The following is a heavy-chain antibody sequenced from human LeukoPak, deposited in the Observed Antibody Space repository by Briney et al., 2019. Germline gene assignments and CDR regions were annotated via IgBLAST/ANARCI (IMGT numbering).Heavy chain of an antibody. D-gene: IGHD3-22*01. Sequence: ASVKVSCKASGYTFTSYYMHWVRQAPGQGLEWMGIINPSGGSTSYAQKFQGRVTMTRDTSTSTVYMELSSLRSEDTAVYYCAREAAPYYYDSSGYYRHDYWGQGTLVTVSS. CDR3: AREAAPYYYDSSGYYRHDY. CDR2: INPSGGST. J-gene: IGHJ4*02. V-gene: IGHV1-46*01. CDR1: GYTFTSYY.